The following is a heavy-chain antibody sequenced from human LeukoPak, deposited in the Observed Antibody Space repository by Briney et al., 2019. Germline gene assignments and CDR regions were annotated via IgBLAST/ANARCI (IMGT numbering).Heavy chain of an antibody. CDR3: ARRSGIAVAGAFDN. CDR2: ISGSGDST. CDR1: GFTFSNYA. V-gene: IGHV3-23*01. Sequence: GGSLRLSCAASGFTFSNYAMRWVREAPGTGLEWVSGISGSGDSTYYADSVKGRFTISRDNSKNTLYLQMISLRAEDTAVYYCARRSGIAVAGAFDNWGQGTMVTVSS. D-gene: IGHD6-19*01. J-gene: IGHJ4*02.